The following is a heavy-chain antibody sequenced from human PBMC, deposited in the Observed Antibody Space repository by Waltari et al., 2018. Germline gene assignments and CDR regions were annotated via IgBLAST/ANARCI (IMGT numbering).Heavy chain of an antibody. V-gene: IGHV4-59*01. CDR1: GGSISEDY. CDR2: INDSGNI. CDR3: ARSKGLRFVFDS. J-gene: IGHJ4*02. D-gene: IGHD5-12*01. Sequence: QVQLQESGPGLVKPSETLSLTCTVSGGSISEDYWGWIRQPPGTGLEWIGSINDSGNINYNPSLKSRATMSVDTSKKQFSLKLNSVTAADTAAYYCARSKGLRFVFDSWGQGTLVTVSS.